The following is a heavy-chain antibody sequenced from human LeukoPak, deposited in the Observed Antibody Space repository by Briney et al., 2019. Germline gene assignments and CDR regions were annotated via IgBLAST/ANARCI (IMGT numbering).Heavy chain of an antibody. D-gene: IGHD6-13*01. CDR1: GGSISSYY. J-gene: IGHJ4*02. V-gene: IGHV4-59*12. CDR2: IYYSGST. Sequence: PSETLSLTCTVSGGSISSYYWSWIRQPPGKGLEWIGYIYYSGSTNYNPSLKSRVTISVDTSKNQFSLKLSSVTAADTAVYFCARVFGSSSWYFDYWGKETLVTVS. CDR3: ARVFGSSSWYFDY.